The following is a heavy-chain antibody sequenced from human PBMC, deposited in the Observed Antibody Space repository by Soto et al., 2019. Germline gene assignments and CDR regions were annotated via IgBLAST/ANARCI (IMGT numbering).Heavy chain of an antibody. CDR1: GGSISSGGYS. Sequence: KTSETLSLTCAVSGGSISSGGYSWSWIRQPPGKGLEWIGYVYPSGTTYYNPSLKSRVTISVDKSKNQFSLKLSSVTAADTAVYYCARGDSSGYAFDYWGQGTLVTVSS. CDR2: VYPSGTT. D-gene: IGHD3-22*01. V-gene: IGHV4-30-2*01. J-gene: IGHJ4*02. CDR3: ARGDSSGYAFDY.